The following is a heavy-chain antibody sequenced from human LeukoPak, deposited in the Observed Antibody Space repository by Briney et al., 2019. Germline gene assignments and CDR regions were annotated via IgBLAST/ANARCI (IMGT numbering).Heavy chain of an antibody. D-gene: IGHD3-3*01. CDR1: GFTFSSYG. V-gene: IGHV3-30*02. CDR2: IRYDGSNK. J-gene: IGHJ3*02. Sequence: PGGSLRLSCAASGFTFSSYGMHWVRQAPGKGLKWVAFIRYDGSNKYYADSVKGRFTISRDNSKNTLYLQMNSLRAEDTAVYYCAKGDFWSGRSDDAFDIWGQGTMVTVSS. CDR3: AKGDFWSGRSDDAFDI.